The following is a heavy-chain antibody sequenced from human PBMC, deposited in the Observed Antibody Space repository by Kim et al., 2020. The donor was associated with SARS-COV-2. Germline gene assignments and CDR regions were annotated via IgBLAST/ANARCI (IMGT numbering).Heavy chain of an antibody. Sequence: GGSLRLSCAASGFTFSNAWMSWVRQAPGKGLEWVGRIKSKTDGGTTDYAAPVKGRFTISRDDSKNTLYLQMNSLKTEDTAVYYCTTGVPHYYYYGMDVWGQGPTVTVSS. CDR1: GFTFSNAW. CDR3: TTGVPHYYYYGMDV. J-gene: IGHJ6*02. CDR2: IKSKTDGGTT. V-gene: IGHV3-15*01. D-gene: IGHD2-2*01.